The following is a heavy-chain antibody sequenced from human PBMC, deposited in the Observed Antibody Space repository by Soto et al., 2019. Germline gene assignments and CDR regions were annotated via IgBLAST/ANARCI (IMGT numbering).Heavy chain of an antibody. V-gene: IGHV1-18*01. J-gene: IGHJ4*02. CDR3: ARDPQVSERLQQPDEYYFDY. D-gene: IGHD3-3*01. CDR1: GYTFTSYG. Sequence: QVQLKQSGAEVKKPGASVKVSCKASGYTFTSYGISWMRQAPGQGLEWMGWISAYNGNTNYAQKLQGRVTMTTDTSTGTAYMELRSLRSDDTAVYYCARDPQVSERLQQPDEYYFDYWGQGTLVTVSS. CDR2: ISAYNGNT.